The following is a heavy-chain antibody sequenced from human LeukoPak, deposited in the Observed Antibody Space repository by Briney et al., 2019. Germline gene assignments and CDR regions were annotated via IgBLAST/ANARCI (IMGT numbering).Heavy chain of an antibody. CDR2: IRSDGSNK. J-gene: IGHJ4*02. CDR1: GFTFSSYG. Sequence: PGGSLRLSCAASGFTFSSYGMHWVRQAPGKGLEWVAFIRSDGSNKYYPDSVKGRFTISRDNSKNTLYLQMNSLRAEDTAVYYCAKPARTDYADYWGQGTLVTVSS. D-gene: IGHD1-14*01. CDR3: AKPARTDYADY. V-gene: IGHV3-30*02.